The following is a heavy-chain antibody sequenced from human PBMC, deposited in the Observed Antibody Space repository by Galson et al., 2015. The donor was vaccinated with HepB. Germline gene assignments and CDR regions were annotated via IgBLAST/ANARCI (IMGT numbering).Heavy chain of an antibody. J-gene: IGHJ3*02. CDR3: ARDQPTAGDAFDI. Sequence: SVKVSCKASGYTFTNYYIHWVRQAPGQGLEWMGIINPTGDSTTYAQKFQGRVTMTRDTSTSTVYMELNSLRSEDTAVYYCARDQPTAGDAFDIWGQGTMVTVSS. V-gene: IGHV1-46*01. CDR2: INPTGDST. CDR1: GYTFTNYY.